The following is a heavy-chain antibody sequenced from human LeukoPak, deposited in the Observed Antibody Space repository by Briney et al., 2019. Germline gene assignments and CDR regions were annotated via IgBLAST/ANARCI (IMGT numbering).Heavy chain of an antibody. V-gene: IGHV3-30*18. CDR1: GFTFSSYG. CDR3: GKDLETHWYFDP. Sequence: GRSLRLSCAASGFTFSSYGLHWVRQAPGKGLEWVAVISYAGSSKYYADSVKGRFTISRDNSKNTLYLQMNSLRAEDTAVYYCGKDLETHWYFDPWGRGTLVTVSS. CDR2: ISYAGSSK. J-gene: IGHJ2*01.